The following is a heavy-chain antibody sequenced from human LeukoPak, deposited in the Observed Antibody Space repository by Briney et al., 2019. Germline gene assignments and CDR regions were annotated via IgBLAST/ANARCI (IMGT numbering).Heavy chain of an antibody. CDR2: INPNSGAT. V-gene: IGHV1-2*06. J-gene: IGHJ4*02. CDR1: GYTFIAYF. D-gene: IGHD3-22*01. Sequence: ASVKVSCKASGYTFIAYFMHWVRQAPGQGLEWMGRINPNSGATNSAQKFQGRVTLTRDTSITTAYMELSGLQSDDTAVYYCARAYYYGSSAYRFDDWGQGTLVTVSS. CDR3: ARAYYYGSSAYRFDD.